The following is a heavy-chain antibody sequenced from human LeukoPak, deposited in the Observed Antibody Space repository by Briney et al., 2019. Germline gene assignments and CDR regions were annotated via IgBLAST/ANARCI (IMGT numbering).Heavy chain of an antibody. CDR2: VDPEDGET. Sequence: ASVKISCKVSGYTFTDYYMHWVQQAPGKGLEWRGLVDPEDGETIYAEKFQGRVTITADTSTDTAYMELSSLRSEDTAVYYCASDRSPGIAAAGYWGQGTLLTVSS. J-gene: IGHJ4*02. V-gene: IGHV1-69-2*01. D-gene: IGHD6-13*01. CDR3: ASDRSPGIAAAGY. CDR1: GYTFTDYY.